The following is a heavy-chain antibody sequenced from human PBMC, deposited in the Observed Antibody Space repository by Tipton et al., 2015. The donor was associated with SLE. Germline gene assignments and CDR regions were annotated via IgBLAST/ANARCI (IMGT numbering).Heavy chain of an antibody. J-gene: IGHJ6*03. CDR3: ARGPALDSTGYYMDV. V-gene: IGHV3-48*03. Sequence: SLRLSCAASGFTFSSYWMNWVRQSPGKGLEWISYISSTGSAIYYADSVKGRFTISRDNAKNSVFLQMSSLRGEDAALYYCARGPALDSTGYYMDVWGRGTTVIVSS. CDR1: GFTFSSYW. D-gene: IGHD1-1*01. CDR2: ISSTGSAI.